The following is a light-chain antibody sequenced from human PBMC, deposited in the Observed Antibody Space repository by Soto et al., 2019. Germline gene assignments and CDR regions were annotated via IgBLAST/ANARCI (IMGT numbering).Light chain of an antibody. Sequence: ETVLTQSPGTLYFSPGERATLSCRASQSLRGYLAWYQQKPCQAPRLLIYGASSRATGIPDRFSGSGSGTDFTLTISSLQSEDFAVYYCQQYNNRPPITFGQGTRLEIK. CDR2: GAS. CDR1: QSLRGY. CDR3: QQYNNRPPIT. V-gene: IGKV3D-15*01. J-gene: IGKJ5*01.